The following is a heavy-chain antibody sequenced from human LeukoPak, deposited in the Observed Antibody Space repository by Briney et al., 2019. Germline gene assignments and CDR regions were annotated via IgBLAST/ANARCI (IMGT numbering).Heavy chain of an antibody. CDR3: ARGYGDKASNLYYYYGMDV. CDR2: INSDGSEG. Sequence: GGSLRLSCAVSGFTFSGFWMSWSRQAPGKGLEWVASINSDGSEGYYADVVKGRFTISRDNAKNSLYLQINSLRAEDTAVYYCARGYGDKASNLYYYYGMDVWGQGTTVTVSS. CDR1: GFTFSGFW. V-gene: IGHV3-7*03. J-gene: IGHJ6*02. D-gene: IGHD4-17*01.